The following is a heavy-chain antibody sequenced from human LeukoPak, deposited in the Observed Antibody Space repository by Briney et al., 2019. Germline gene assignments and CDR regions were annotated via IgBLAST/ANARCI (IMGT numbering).Heavy chain of an antibody. CDR1: GYTFTSYY. CDR3: ARYSTDGDLFDP. D-gene: IGHD4-17*01. Sequence: EASVKVSCKASGYTFTSYYMHWVRQAPGQGLEWMGIINPSGGSTSYAQKFQGRVTMTRDTSISTAYMELSRLISDDTAVYYCARYSTDGDLFDPWGQGTLVTVSS. V-gene: IGHV1-46*01. J-gene: IGHJ5*02. CDR2: INPSGGST.